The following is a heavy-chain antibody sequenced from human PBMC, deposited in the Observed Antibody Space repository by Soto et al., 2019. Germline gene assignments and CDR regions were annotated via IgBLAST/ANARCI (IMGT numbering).Heavy chain of an antibody. CDR1: GYTLTDHG. J-gene: IGHJ5*02. D-gene: IGHD2-15*01. V-gene: IGHV1-18*04. Sequence: GASVKVSCKASGYTLTDHGISWVRQAPGQGLEWMGWINPYNANTRYGEKVQGRVTMTTDTSSTVYMELTGLTSDDTAVYYCARDWTSPSCVSSSCPRGDWFEPWG. CDR3: ARDWTSPSCVSSSCPRGDWFEP. CDR2: INPYNANT.